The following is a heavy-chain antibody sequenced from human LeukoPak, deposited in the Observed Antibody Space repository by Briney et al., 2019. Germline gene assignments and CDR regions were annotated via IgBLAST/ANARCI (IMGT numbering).Heavy chain of an antibody. CDR1: GGSFSGYY. CDR2: INHSGST. Sequence: SETLSLTCAVYGGSFSGYYWSWIRQPPGKGLEWIGEINHSGSTKYNPSLKSRVAISVDTSKNQFSLKLSSVTAADTAVYYCARGRIAVATCDYWGQGTLVTVSS. CDR3: ARGRIAVATCDY. V-gene: IGHV4-34*01. D-gene: IGHD6-19*01. J-gene: IGHJ4*02.